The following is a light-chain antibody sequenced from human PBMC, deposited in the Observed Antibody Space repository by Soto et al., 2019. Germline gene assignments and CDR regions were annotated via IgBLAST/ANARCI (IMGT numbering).Light chain of an antibody. J-gene: IGKJ4*01. CDR1: QSLLHRNGYTY. V-gene: IGKV2-28*01. Sequence: DIVMTQSPLSLPVTPGEPASISCRSSQSLLHRNGYTYLDWYLQKSGQSPRHLLYLVSNRASGVPDRFSGSGSGTDFTQKISRVEAEDVGVYYCKQALQTPTFGGGNKVESK. CDR2: LVS. CDR3: KQALQTPT.